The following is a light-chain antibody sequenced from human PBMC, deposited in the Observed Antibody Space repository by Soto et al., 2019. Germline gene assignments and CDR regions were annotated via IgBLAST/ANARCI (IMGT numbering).Light chain of an antibody. V-gene: IGLV2-8*01. CDR1: SSDVGAYNY. CDR3: SSFASSNTGV. CDR2: EVT. Sequence: QSVLTQPPSASGSPGQSVTISCTGTSSDVGAYNYVSWYQQHAGKAPKLVIYEVTKRPSGVHDRFSGSKSANTASLTVSALQADEEADYYCSSFASSNTGVFGGGTKLTVL. J-gene: IGLJ3*02.